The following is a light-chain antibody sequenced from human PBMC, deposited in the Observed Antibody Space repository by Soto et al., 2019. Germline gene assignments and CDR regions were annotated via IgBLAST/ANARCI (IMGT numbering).Light chain of an antibody. Sequence: QSVVTQPPSVSAAPGQKVTISCSGSSSNIGNNYVSWYQQLPGTAPKLLIYENNKRPSGIPDRFSGSKSGTSATLGITGLQTGDEADYYCGTWDSSLSVGVFGGGTQLTVL. CDR3: GTWDSSLSVGV. CDR2: ENN. J-gene: IGLJ3*02. V-gene: IGLV1-51*02. CDR1: SSNIGNNY.